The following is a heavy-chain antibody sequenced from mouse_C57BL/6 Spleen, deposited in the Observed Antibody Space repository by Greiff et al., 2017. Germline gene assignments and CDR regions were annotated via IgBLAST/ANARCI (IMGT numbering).Heavy chain of an antibody. D-gene: IGHD2-3*01. CDR1: GYTFTSYW. J-gene: IGHJ4*01. V-gene: IGHV1-64*01. Sequence: VQLQQPGAELVKPGASVKLSCKASGYTFTSYWMHWVKQRPGQGLEWIGMIHPNSGSTNYNEKFKSKATLTVDKSSSTAYMQLSSLTSEDSAVYYCARCLYDLFYYYAMDYWGQGTSVTVSS. CDR3: ARCLYDLFYYYAMDY. CDR2: IHPNSGST.